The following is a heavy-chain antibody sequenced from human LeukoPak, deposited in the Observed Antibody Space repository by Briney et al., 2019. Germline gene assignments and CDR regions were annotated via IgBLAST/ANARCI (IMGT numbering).Heavy chain of an antibody. Sequence: TSSETLSLTCTVSGGSISSYYWSWIRQPPGKGLEWIGEINHSGSTNYNPSLKSRVTISVDTSKNQFSLKLSSVTAADTAVYYCARTTLVAAGQDAFDIWGQGTMVTVSS. J-gene: IGHJ3*02. CDR3: ARTTLVAAGQDAFDI. CDR2: INHSGST. D-gene: IGHD6-13*01. CDR1: GGSISSYY. V-gene: IGHV4-34*01.